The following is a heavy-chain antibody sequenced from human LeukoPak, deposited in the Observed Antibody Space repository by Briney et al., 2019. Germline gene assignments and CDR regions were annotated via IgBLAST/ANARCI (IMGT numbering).Heavy chain of an antibody. CDR2: VNHSGST. CDR3: ARGRYYYDSRGYYKQYYFDY. Sequence: SETLSLTCAVYGGSFSGYYWSWIRQPPGKGLEWIGDVNHSGSTNYNPSLKSRVTISVDTSKNQFSLKLSSVTAADTAVYHCARGRYYYDSRGYYKQYYFDYWGQGTLVTVSS. J-gene: IGHJ4*02. V-gene: IGHV4-34*01. D-gene: IGHD3-22*01. CDR1: GGSFSGYY.